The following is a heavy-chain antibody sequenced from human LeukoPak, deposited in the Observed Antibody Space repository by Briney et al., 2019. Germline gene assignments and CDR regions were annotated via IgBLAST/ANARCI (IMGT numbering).Heavy chain of an antibody. J-gene: IGHJ5*02. V-gene: IGHV1-2*02. Sequence: GASVKVSCKTSGYIFTNYEMHWVRLAPGQGLEWMGWINPDSGVAPYAQNFQGRITMTRDTSISTAYMEMSRLRSGDTAVYYCARASGYSSSSGCVPWGQGTLVTVPS. CDR1: GYIFTNYE. CDR3: ARASGYSSSSGCVP. CDR2: INPDSGVA. D-gene: IGHD6-6*01.